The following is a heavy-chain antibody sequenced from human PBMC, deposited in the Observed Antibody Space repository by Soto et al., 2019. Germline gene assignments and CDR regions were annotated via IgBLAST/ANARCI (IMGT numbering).Heavy chain of an antibody. CDR1: GYTFTSYA. Sequence: QVQLVQSGAEVKKPGASVKVSCKASGYTFTSYAMHWVRQAPGQRLEWMGWINAGNGNTKYSQKFQGRVTITRDTSASTAYMELSSLRSEDTAVYYCARVWYSSGWYTPLRGAFDIWGQGTMVTVSS. V-gene: IGHV1-3*01. CDR3: ARVWYSSGWYTPLRGAFDI. J-gene: IGHJ3*02. CDR2: INAGNGNT. D-gene: IGHD6-19*01.